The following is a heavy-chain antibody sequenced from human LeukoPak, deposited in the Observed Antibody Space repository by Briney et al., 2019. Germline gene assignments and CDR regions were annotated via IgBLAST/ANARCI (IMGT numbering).Heavy chain of an antibody. D-gene: IGHD5-24*01. Sequence: SVKVSCKASGCTFTSYGISWVRQAPGQGLEWMGGIIPIFGTANYAQKFQGRVTITADESTSTAYMELSSLRSEDTAVYYCARARDGYNKRPFDYWGQGTLVTVSS. CDR2: IIPIFGTA. J-gene: IGHJ4*02. CDR1: GCTFTSYG. V-gene: IGHV1-69*13. CDR3: ARARDGYNKRPFDY.